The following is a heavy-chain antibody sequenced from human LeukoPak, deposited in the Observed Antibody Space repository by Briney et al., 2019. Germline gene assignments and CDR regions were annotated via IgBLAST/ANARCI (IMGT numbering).Heavy chain of an antibody. D-gene: IGHD6-19*01. Sequence: SQTLSLTCTVSGGSISSSSYYWGWIRQPPGKGLEWIGSIYYSGSTYYNPSLKSRVTISVDTSKNQFSLKLSSVTAADTAVCYCARWESGAQYSSGWYESMGDYWGQGTLVTVSS. CDR2: IYYSGST. V-gene: IGHV4-39*01. CDR3: ARWESGAQYSSGWYESMGDY. CDR1: GGSISSSSYY. J-gene: IGHJ4*02.